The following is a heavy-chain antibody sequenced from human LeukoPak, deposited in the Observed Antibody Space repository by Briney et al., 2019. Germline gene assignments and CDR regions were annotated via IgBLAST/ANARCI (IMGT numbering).Heavy chain of an antibody. CDR2: ISRSSNYK. Sequence: GGSLRLSSAASGFTFSSYSMNWVRQAPGKGLEWVSSISRSSNYKYYADSVKGRFTISRDNSKNTQYLQMNSLRAEDTAVYYCARDGFDYGELGFDYWGQGTLVTVSS. J-gene: IGHJ4*02. CDR3: ARDGFDYGELGFDY. D-gene: IGHD4-17*01. CDR1: GFTFSSYS. V-gene: IGHV3-21*01.